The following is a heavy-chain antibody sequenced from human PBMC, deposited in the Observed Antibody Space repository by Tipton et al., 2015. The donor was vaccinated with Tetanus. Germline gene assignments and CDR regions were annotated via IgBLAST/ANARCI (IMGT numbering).Heavy chain of an antibody. CDR3: AKTYCYGSGIWPTTFPDY. Sequence: SLRLSCAASGFTFSSYDMSWVRQAPGKGLEWVSAISGSGGSTYYADSVKGRFTISRDNSKNTLNLQMNSLTAEDTAVYYFAKTYCYGSGIWPTTFPDYWGQGTLVTVAS. CDR2: ISGSGGST. V-gene: IGHV3-23*01. D-gene: IGHD3-10*01. J-gene: IGHJ4*02. CDR1: GFTFSSYD.